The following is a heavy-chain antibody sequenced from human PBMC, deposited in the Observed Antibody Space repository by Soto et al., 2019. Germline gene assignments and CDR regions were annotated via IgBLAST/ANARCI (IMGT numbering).Heavy chain of an antibody. Sequence: GGSLRLSCAASGFTFSSYSMNWVRQAPGKGLEWVSSISSSSSYIYYADSVKGRFTISRDNAKNSLYLQMNSLRAEDTAVYYCARDLWIQICIDYWGQGTLVTVSS. D-gene: IGHD5-18*01. J-gene: IGHJ4*02. V-gene: IGHV3-21*01. CDR2: ISSSSSYI. CDR1: GFTFSSYS. CDR3: ARDLWIQICIDY.